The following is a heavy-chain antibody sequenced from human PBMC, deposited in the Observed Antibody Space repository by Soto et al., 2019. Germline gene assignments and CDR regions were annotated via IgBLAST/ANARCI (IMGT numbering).Heavy chain of an antibody. J-gene: IGHJ3*02. D-gene: IGHD3-10*01. V-gene: IGHV3-23*01. CDR3: ATSPEDPYGSGRNDAFDI. CDR1: GFTFSSYA. Sequence: GGSLRLSCAASGFTFSSYAMSWVRQAPGKGLEWVSAISGSGGSTYYADSVKGRFTISRDNSKNTLYLQMNSLRAEDTVVYYCATSPEDPYGSGRNDAFDIWGQGTMVTVSS. CDR2: ISGSGGST.